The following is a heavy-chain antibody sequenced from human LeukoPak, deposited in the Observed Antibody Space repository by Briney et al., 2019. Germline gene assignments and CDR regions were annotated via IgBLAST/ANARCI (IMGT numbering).Heavy chain of an antibody. Sequence: GGSLRLSCAASGFTFSSYAVHWVRQAPGKGLEWVAVISYDGSNKYYADSVKGRFTISRDNSKNTLYLQMNSLRAEDTAVYYCARGHAWIQLWFLDYWGQGTLVAVSS. D-gene: IGHD5-18*01. CDR2: ISYDGSNK. J-gene: IGHJ4*02. CDR1: GFTFSSYA. CDR3: ARGHAWIQLWFLDY. V-gene: IGHV3-30-3*01.